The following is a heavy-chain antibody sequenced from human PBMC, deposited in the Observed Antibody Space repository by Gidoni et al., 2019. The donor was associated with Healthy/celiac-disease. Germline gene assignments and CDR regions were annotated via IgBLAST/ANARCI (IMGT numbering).Heavy chain of an antibody. CDR3: AKDLYSGYDLGGSPPDY. V-gene: IGHV3-23*04. CDR2: ISCSGGST. Sequence: EVQLVESGGGLVQPGGSLRLSCAASGFTFSRYAMSWVRQAPGKGLEWVSAISCSGGSTYYADSVQGRFTISRDNSKNTLSLQMNSLRAEDTAVYYCAKDLYSGYDLGGSPPDYWGQGTLVTVAS. J-gene: IGHJ4*02. D-gene: IGHD5-12*01. CDR1: GFTFSRYA.